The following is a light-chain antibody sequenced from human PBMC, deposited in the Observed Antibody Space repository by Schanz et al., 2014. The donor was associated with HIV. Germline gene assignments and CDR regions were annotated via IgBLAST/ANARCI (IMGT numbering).Light chain of an antibody. Sequence: EFVLTQSPATLSLSPGERATLSCRASQSVSSYLAWYQQKSGQAPRLLIYDASNRAAGIPDRFSGGESGTDFTLTISRVEPEDYAVYFCQQYGSPPWTFGQGTKVEVK. CDR2: DAS. CDR1: QSVSSY. CDR3: QQYGSPPWT. V-gene: IGKV3-20*01. J-gene: IGKJ1*01.